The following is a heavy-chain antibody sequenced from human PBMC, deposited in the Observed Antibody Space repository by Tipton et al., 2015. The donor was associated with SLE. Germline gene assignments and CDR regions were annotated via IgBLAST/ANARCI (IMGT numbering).Heavy chain of an antibody. CDR1: GGSISSGDYY. CDR2: INHSGST. J-gene: IGHJ4*02. V-gene: IGHV4-30-4*01. CDR3: ARLLFAYDSSGAYGY. Sequence: TLSPTCTVSGGSISSGDYYWSWIRQPPGKGLEWIGEINHSGSTNYNPSLKSRVTISVDTSKNQFSLKLSSVTAADTAVYYCARLLFAYDSSGAYGYWGQGTLVTVSS. D-gene: IGHD3-22*01.